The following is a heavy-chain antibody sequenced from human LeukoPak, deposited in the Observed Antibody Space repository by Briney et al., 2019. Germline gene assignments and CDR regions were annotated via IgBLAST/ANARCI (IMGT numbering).Heavy chain of an antibody. CDR3: ARDRGGSYSAIDY. V-gene: IGHV3-48*04. J-gene: IGHJ4*02. Sequence: GGSLRLSCAASGFTFSIYSLNWVRQAPGKGLEWVSFISSSSITIYYADSVKGLFTISRDNAEKSLYLQMNSLRAEDTAVYYCARDRGGSYSAIDYWGQGTLVTVSS. D-gene: IGHD2-15*01. CDR2: ISSSSITI. CDR1: GFTFSIYS.